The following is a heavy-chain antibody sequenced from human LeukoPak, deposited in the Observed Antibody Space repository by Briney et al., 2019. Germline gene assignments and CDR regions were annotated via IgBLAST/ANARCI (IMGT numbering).Heavy chain of an antibody. CDR3: ARTLYDYVWGSNWFDP. Sequence: SETLSLTCTVSGGSISSHYWSWIRQPPGKGLEWIGYIYYSGSTNYNPSLKSRVTISVDTYKNQFSLKLSSVTAADTAVYYCARTLYDYVWGSNWFDPWGQGTLVTVSS. V-gene: IGHV4-59*11. J-gene: IGHJ5*02. CDR1: GGSISSHY. CDR2: IYYSGST. D-gene: IGHD3-16*01.